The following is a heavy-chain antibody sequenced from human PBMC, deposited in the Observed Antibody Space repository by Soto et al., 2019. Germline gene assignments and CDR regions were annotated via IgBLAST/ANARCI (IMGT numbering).Heavy chain of an antibody. V-gene: IGHV1-18*01. CDR2: ISAYNGNT. Sequence: QVQLVQSGAEVKKPGASVKVSCKASGYTFTSYGISWVRQAPGQGLEWMGWISAYNGNTNYAQKLRGRVTMTTDTSTSTAYMELRSLRSDDTAVYYCARDCSGGSCYYWNAFDIWGQGTMVTVSS. J-gene: IGHJ3*02. CDR3: ARDCSGGSCYYWNAFDI. D-gene: IGHD2-15*01. CDR1: GYTFTSYG.